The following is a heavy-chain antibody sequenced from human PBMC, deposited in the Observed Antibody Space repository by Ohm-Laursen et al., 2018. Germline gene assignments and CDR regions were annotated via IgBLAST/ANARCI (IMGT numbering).Heavy chain of an antibody. V-gene: IGHV3-30*18. J-gene: IGHJ4*02. CDR3: AKYYEAFWSGYTTLDY. CDR1: GFTFSSYG. Sequence: SLRLSCSASGFTFSSYGMHWVRQAPGKGLEWVAVISYDGSNKYYADSVKGRFTISRDNSKNTLYLQMNSLRAEDTAVYYCAKYYEAFWSGYTTLDYWGQGTLVTVSS. CDR2: ISYDGSNK. D-gene: IGHD3-3*01.